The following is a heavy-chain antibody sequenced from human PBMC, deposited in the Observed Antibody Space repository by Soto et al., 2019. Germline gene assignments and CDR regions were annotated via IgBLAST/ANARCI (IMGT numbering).Heavy chain of an antibody. CDR3: ARGLEQQLAY. V-gene: IGHV1-3*01. J-gene: IGHJ4*02. Sequence: ASVKVSCKASGYTFTSYAMHWVRQAPGQRLEWMGWINAGNGNTKYSQKFQGRVTITRDTSASTAYMGLSSLRSEDTAVYYCARGLEQQLAYWGQGTLVTVST. CDR1: GYTFTSYA. CDR2: INAGNGNT. D-gene: IGHD6-13*01.